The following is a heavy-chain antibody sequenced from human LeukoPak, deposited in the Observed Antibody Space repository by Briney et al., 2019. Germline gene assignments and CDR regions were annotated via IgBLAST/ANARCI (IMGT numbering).Heavy chain of an antibody. J-gene: IGHJ3*02. CDR2: IYYSGST. Sequence: SETLSLTCTVSGGSISSSSYYWGWIRQPPGKWLEWIGSIYYSGSTYYNPSLKSRVTISVDTSKNQFSLKLSSVTAADTAVYYCAAGLELCSSTSCYTGDDAFDIWGQGTMVTVSS. D-gene: IGHD2-2*02. V-gene: IGHV4-39*01. CDR3: AAGLELCSSTSCYTGDDAFDI. CDR1: GGSISSSSYY.